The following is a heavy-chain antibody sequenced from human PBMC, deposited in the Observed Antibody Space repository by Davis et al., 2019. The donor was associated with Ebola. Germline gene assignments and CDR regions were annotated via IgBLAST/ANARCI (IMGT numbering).Heavy chain of an antibody. CDR2: ISYDGSNK. J-gene: IGHJ4*02. CDR1: GFTFSSYA. CDR3: TSWVPAANFDY. V-gene: IGHV3-30-3*01. D-gene: IGHD2-2*01. Sequence: GGSLRLSCAASGFTFSSYAMHWVRQAPGKGLEWVAVISYDGSNKYYADSVKGRFTISRDNSKNTLYLQMNSLKTEDTAVYYCTSWVPAANFDYWGQGTLVTVSS.